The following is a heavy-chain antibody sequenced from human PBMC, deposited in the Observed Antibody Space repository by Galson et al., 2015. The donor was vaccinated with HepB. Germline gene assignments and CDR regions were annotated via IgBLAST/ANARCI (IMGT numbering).Heavy chain of an antibody. CDR2: INSDGGST. D-gene: IGHD1-1*01. CDR3: ARDNLENQLNWLDP. Sequence: SLRLSCAASGFTFSSYPMHWVRQAPGKGLVWLSHINSDGGSTKYLDSVRGRFTISRDNANNTLYLQMTSLRAEDTGVYFCARDNLENQLNWLDPWGRGTLVTVSS. J-gene: IGHJ5*02. V-gene: IGHV3-74*01. CDR1: GFTFSSYP.